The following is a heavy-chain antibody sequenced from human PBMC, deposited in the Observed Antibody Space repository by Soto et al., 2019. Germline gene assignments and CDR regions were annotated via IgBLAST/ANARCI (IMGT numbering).Heavy chain of an antibody. V-gene: IGHV4-39*01. CDR3: ARLHTRYCSSSSCYTRWFDP. D-gene: IGHD2-2*02. CDR2: IYYSGST. CDR1: GGSISSSTYY. J-gene: IGHJ5*02. Sequence: KTSETLSLTCAVSGGSISSSTYYWAWIRQPPGKGLEFIGNIYYSGSTYYNPSLKSRVTISVDTSKNQFSLRLTSVTAADTAVYFCARLHTRYCSSSSCYTRWFDPWGQGTLVTVSS.